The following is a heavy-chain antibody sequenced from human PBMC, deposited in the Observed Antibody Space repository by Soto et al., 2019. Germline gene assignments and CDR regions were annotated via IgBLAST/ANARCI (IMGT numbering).Heavy chain of an antibody. V-gene: IGHV4-30-2*01. CDR2: IYHSGST. CDR1: GGSISSGGYS. CDR3: ARSNGYSSSWYPPPFDY. D-gene: IGHD6-13*01. Sequence: SETLSLTCAVSGGSISSGGYSWSWIRQPPGKGLEWIGYIYHSGSTYYNPSLKSRVTISVDRSKNQFSLKLSSVTAADTAVYYCARSNGYSSSWYPPPFDYWGQGTLVTVSS. J-gene: IGHJ4*02.